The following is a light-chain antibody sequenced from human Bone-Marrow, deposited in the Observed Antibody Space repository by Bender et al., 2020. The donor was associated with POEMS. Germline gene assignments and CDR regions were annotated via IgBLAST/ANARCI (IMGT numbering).Light chain of an antibody. J-gene: IGLJ1*01. CDR3: QVWDSSSSLYI. CDR2: NDS. V-gene: IGLV3-21*02. Sequence: SYDLTQPPSVSVSPGQTATITCSGDELPKQYVYWYQLKPGQAPVLVVFNDSDRPSGIPERFSGSNSGRTATLTIDRVEAGDEADYYCQVWDSSSSLYIFGPGTKVTVL. CDR1: ELPKQY.